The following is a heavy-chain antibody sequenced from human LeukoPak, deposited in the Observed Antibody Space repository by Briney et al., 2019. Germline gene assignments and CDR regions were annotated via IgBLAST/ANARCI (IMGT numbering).Heavy chain of an antibody. D-gene: IGHD3-3*01. J-gene: IGHJ5*02. CDR2: IYWNDDK. CDR1: GFSLRTRGVG. Sequence: KVSGPTLLKPTQTLTLTCTFSGFSLRTRGVGVGWIRQPPGKALEWLSLIYWNDDKRYSPSLKSRLTITKDTSKNQVVLTMTNMDPVDTATYYCAHSHLYYDFWSGYYNDNWIDPWGQGTLVTVSS. V-gene: IGHV2-5*01. CDR3: AHSHLYYDFWSGYYNDNWIDP.